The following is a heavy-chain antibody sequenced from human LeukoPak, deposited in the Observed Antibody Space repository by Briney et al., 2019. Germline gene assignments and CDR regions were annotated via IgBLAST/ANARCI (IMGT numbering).Heavy chain of an antibody. CDR2: MNPNSGNT. D-gene: IGHD3-10*01. CDR1: GYTFTSYD. CDR3: ARGNHYYGAGSSFFDY. Sequence: SVKVSCKASGYTFTSYDINWVRQATGQGRDWMEWMNPNSGNTGYAQKFQGRVTMTRNTSISTAYMELSSLRSEDTAVYYCARGNHYYGAGSSFFDYWGQGTLVTVSS. J-gene: IGHJ4*02. V-gene: IGHV1-8*01.